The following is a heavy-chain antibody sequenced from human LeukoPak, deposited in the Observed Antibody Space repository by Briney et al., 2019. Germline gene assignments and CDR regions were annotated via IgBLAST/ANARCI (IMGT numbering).Heavy chain of an antibody. Sequence: SVKVSCKASGGTFSSYAISWVRQAPGQGLEWMGGIIPIFGTANYAQKFQGRVTMTEDTSTDTAYMELSSLRSEDTAVYYCATGLPGSYYYGMDVWGQGTTVTVSS. CDR1: GGTFSSYA. J-gene: IGHJ6*02. D-gene: IGHD7-27*01. CDR2: IIPIFGTA. CDR3: ATGLPGSYYYGMDV. V-gene: IGHV1-69*06.